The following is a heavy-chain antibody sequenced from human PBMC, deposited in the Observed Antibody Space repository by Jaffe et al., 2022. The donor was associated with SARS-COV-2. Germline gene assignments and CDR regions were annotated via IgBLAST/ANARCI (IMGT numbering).Heavy chain of an antibody. CDR2: VYTGGST. V-gene: IGHV4-39*01. Sequence: QLQLQESGPGLVKPSETLSLTCTVSGDSMTNNNYYWGWIRQPPGKGLEWIGSVYTGGSTYYNPSLKSRVTISVDTSKNQFSLELTSVTAADTAVYFCDFWSGFHITWGQGTLVTVSS. D-gene: IGHD3-3*01. CDR1: GDSMTNNNYY. J-gene: IGHJ4*02. CDR3: DFWSGFHIT.